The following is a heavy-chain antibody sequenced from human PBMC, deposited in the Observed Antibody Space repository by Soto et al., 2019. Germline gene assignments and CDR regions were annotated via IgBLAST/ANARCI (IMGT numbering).Heavy chain of an antibody. CDR1: GWSFSGYY. D-gene: IGHD6-13*01. J-gene: IGHJ5*02. V-gene: IGHV4-34*01. CDR3: ARGGGAAASPPLYNWFDP. CDR2: INHSGST. Sequence: SETLSLTCAFYGWSFSGYYWSWIRQPPGKGLEWIGEINHSGSTNYNPSLKSRVTISVDTSKNQFSLKLSSVTAADTAVYYCARGGGAAASPPLYNWFDPWGQGTLVTVSS.